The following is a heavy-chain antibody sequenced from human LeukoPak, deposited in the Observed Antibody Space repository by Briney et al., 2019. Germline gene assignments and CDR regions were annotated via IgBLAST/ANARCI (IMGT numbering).Heavy chain of an antibody. V-gene: IGHV4-59*01. Sequence: SETLSLTCTVSGGSISSYCWGWIRQPPGKGLEWIGCIYNSGSTNYNPSLKSRVTISVDTSKNQLSLKLSSVTAADTAVYYCARDPVAFDVWGQGTMVTVSS. J-gene: IGHJ3*01. CDR2: IYNSGST. CDR1: GGSISSYC. CDR3: ARDPVAFDV.